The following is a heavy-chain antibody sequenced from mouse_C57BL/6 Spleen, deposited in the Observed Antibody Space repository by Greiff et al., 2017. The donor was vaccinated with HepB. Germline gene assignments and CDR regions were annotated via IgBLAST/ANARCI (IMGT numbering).Heavy chain of an antibody. D-gene: IGHD1-1*01. CDR2: IYPGDGDT. CDR3: ARERVTTVEYAMDY. CDR1: GYAFSSSW. V-gene: IGHV1-82*01. J-gene: IGHJ4*01. Sequence: QVQLQQSGPELVKPGASVKISCKASGYAFSSSWMNWVKQRPGKGLEWIGRIYPGDGDTNYNGKFKGKATLTADKSSSTAYMQLSSLTSEDSAVYFCARERVTTVEYAMDYWGQGTSVTVSS.